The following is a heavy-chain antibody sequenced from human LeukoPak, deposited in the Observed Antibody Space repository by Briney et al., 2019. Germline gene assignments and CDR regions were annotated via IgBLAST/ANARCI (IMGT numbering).Heavy chain of an antibody. CDR2: ITSSRYI. D-gene: IGHD5-18*01. J-gene: IGHJ4*02. Sequence: GGSLRLSCAASGFNFRSYSMNWVRQAPGKGLEWVSSITSSRYIYDADSVKGRFIISRDNARNSLYLQMDSLRAEDTAVYYCARGGGYSYGTFFDYWGQGSLVTVSS. CDR1: GFNFRSYS. CDR3: ARGGGYSYGTFFDY. V-gene: IGHV3-21*01.